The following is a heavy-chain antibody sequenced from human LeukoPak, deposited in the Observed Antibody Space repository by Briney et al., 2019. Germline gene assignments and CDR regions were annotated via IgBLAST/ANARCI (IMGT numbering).Heavy chain of an antibody. CDR2: INPNIGDT. D-gene: IGHD2-2*02. Sequence: ASVKVSCKASGYTFTGHYLHWVRQAPGQGLEWMGWINPNIGDTNYAQKIQGRVTMTRDTSINTVYMELSRLISDDMAVYYCVRGDGYTSTRPFDYWGQGTPVTVSS. J-gene: IGHJ4*02. CDR1: GYTFTGHY. CDR3: VRGDGYTSTRPFDY. V-gene: IGHV1-2*02.